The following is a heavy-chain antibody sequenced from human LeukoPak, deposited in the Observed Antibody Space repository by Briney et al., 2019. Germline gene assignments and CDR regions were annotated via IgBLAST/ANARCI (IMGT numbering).Heavy chain of an antibody. CDR2: INHSGST. CDR3: AREILTGRDAFDI. J-gene: IGHJ3*02. CDR1: GGSFSGYY. V-gene: IGHV4-34*01. D-gene: IGHD3-9*01. Sequence: SETLSLTCAVYGGSFSGYYWSWIRQPPGKGLEWIGEINHSGSTNYNPSLKSRVTISVDTSKNQFSLKLSSVTAADTAVYYCAREILTGRDAFDIWGQGTMVTISS.